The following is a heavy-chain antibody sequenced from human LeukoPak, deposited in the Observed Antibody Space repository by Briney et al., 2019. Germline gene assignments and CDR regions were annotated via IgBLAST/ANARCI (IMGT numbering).Heavy chain of an antibody. D-gene: IGHD6-6*01. Sequence: SETLSLTCTVSGGSISSYYWSWIRQPPGTGLEYLGYFYYSGSTNYNPSLKSRVAISVDASKNQFSLKLGSVTAADTAVYYCARQRDSGSSPRRAFDIWGQGTMVTVSS. J-gene: IGHJ3*02. V-gene: IGHV4-59*01. CDR3: ARQRDSGSSPRRAFDI. CDR2: FYYSGST. CDR1: GGSISSYY.